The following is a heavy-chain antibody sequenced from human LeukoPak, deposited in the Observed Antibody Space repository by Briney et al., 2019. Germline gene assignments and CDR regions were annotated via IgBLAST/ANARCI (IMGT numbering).Heavy chain of an antibody. Sequence: GGSLRLSCTASGFTFGDYAMSWVRQAPGKGLEWVGFIRSKAYGGTTEYAASVEGRFTISRDDSKSIAYLQMNSLKTEDTAVYYCTGYYDSSGYYIVDYWGQGTLVTVSS. J-gene: IGHJ4*02. D-gene: IGHD3-22*01. CDR2: IRSKAYGGTT. V-gene: IGHV3-49*04. CDR1: GFTFGDYA. CDR3: TGYYDSSGYYIVDY.